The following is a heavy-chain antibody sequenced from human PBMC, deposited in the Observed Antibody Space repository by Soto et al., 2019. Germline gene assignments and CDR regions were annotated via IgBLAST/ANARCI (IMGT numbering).Heavy chain of an antibody. J-gene: IGHJ4*02. CDR1: GFTFSSYA. D-gene: IGHD3-16*01. CDR3: ARGGGAY. CDR2: MSYDGSNK. Sequence: QVQLVESGGGVVQPGRSLRLSCAASGFTFSSYAMHWVRRAPGKGLEWMAVMSYDGSNKYYADSVKGRFTISRDTSKNTLYLQMSSLRPEDTALYSCARGGGAYWGQGTLVIVSS. V-gene: IGHV3-30-3*01.